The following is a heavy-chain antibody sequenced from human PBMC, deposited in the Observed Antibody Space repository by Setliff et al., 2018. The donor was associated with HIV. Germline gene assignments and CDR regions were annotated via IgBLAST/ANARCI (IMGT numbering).Heavy chain of an antibody. CDR1: GGSISSNSYY. D-gene: IGHD3-22*01. V-gene: IGHV4-39*01. J-gene: IGHJ6*03. CDR2: IYYSGST. Sequence: SETLSLTCTVSGGSISSNSYYWGWIRQPPGKGLEWIGSIYYSGSTYYNPSLKSRVTISVDTSKNQFSLKLSSVTAADTAFYYCARGFSGDYLFTGYLDVWGKGTTVTVSS. CDR3: ARGFSGDYLFTGYLDV.